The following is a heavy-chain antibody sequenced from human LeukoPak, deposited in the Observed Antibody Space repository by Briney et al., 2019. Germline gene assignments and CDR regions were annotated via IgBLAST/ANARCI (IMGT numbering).Heavy chain of an antibody. Sequence: GGSLRLSCAASGFTFSSYSMNWVRQAPGKGLEWVSYISSSSSTIYYADSVKGRFTISRDNAKNSLYLQMNSLRAEDTAVYYCARVGYCSGGSCYLFDYWGQGTLVTVSS. V-gene: IGHV3-48*04. CDR3: ARVGYCSGGSCYLFDY. D-gene: IGHD2-15*01. CDR1: GFTFSSYS. J-gene: IGHJ4*02. CDR2: ISSSSSTI.